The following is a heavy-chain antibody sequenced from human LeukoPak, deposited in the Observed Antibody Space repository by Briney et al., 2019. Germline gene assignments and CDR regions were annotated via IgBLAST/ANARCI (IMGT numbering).Heavy chain of an antibody. CDR2: INPNSGGT. J-gene: IGHJ5*02. V-gene: IGHV1-2*02. D-gene: IGHD1-7*01. CDR3: ARETGTTGINWFGP. CDR1: GYTFTGYY. Sequence: ASVKVSCKASGYTFTGYYMHWVRQAPGQGLEWMGWINPNSGGTNYAQKFQGRVTMTRDTSISTAYMELSRLRSDDTAVYYCARETGTTGINWFGPWGQGTLVTVSS.